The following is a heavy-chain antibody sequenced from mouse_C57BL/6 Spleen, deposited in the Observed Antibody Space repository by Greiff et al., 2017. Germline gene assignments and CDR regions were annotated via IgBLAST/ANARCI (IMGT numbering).Heavy chain of an antibody. V-gene: IGHV1-26*01. Sequence: VQLQQSGPELVKPGASVKISCKASGYTFTDYYMNWVKQSHGKSLEWIGDINPNNGGTSYNQKFKGKATLTVDKSSSTAYMELRSLTSEDSAVYYCAKGYGYDRDYWGQGTTLTVSS. D-gene: IGHD2-2*01. CDR1: GYTFTDYY. CDR2: INPNNGGT. CDR3: AKGYGYDRDY. J-gene: IGHJ2*01.